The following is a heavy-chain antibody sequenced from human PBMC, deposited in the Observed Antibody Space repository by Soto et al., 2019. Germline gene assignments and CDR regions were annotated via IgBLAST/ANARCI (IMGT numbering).Heavy chain of an antibody. CDR2: ISPDGGTT. CDR1: GFSFSHYW. D-gene: IGHD3-10*01. J-gene: IGHJ4*02. CDR3: ADSWLPTSY. Sequence: GGSLRLSCAASGFSFSHYWMHWVRQAPGKGLVWVSRISPDGGTTTYAASVKGRFTISRDNAKSTLYLQMNSLTVEDGAVYYCADSWLPTSYWGPGPLVTVSS. V-gene: IGHV3-74*01.